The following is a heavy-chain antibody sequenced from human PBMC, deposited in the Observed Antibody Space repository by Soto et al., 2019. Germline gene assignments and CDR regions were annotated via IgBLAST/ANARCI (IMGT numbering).Heavy chain of an antibody. CDR2: TSSDGSKK. V-gene: IGHV3-30*18. CDR3: AKSGGHYYLYDAFDM. D-gene: IGHD1-26*01. J-gene: IGHJ3*02. Sequence: QVQLVESGGGVVQPGRSLRLSCVASGFTFSDYGMHWVRQAPGKGLEWVAVTSSDGSKKYYADSVKGRFTISRDDSKNTLYLQMSSLRAEDTAVYYCAKSGGHYYLYDAFDMWGQGTMVTVSS. CDR1: GFTFSDYG.